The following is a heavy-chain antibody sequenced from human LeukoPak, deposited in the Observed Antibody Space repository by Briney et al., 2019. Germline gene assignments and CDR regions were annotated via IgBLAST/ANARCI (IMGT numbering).Heavy chain of an antibody. V-gene: IGHV4-34*01. CDR1: GESFSGYY. D-gene: IGHD5-12*01. CDR2: INHSGST. CDR3: ARPSGYHWESFYDY. Sequence: PSETLSLTRAVYGESFSGYYWSWIRQPPGKGLEWVGEINHSGSTNYNPSLKSRVTISVDTSKNQFSLKLSSVTAADTAVYHCARPSGYHWESFYDYWGQGILVTVSS. J-gene: IGHJ4*02.